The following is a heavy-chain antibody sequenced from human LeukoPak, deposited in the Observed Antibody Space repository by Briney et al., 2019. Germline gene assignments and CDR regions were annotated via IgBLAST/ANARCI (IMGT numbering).Heavy chain of an antibody. CDR1: GYSFNSYG. CDR3: AARIRRWLALN. V-gene: IGHV1-18*01. Sequence: ASVKVSCKASGYSFNSYGISWVRQAPGQGLEWMGWISGYKDNTKYAQKFQGRVTITADESTSTAYMELSSLRSEDTAVYYCAARIRRWLALNWGQGTLVTVSS. D-gene: IGHD6-19*01. CDR2: ISGYKDNT. J-gene: IGHJ4*02.